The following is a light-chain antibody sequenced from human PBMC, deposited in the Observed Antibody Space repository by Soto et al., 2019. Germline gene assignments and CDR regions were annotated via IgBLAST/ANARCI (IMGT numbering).Light chain of an antibody. CDR3: SSYTSSSTVV. CDR1: SSDVGGYNY. J-gene: IGLJ2*01. V-gene: IGLV2-14*01. CDR2: EVS. Sequence: SALTQPASVSGSPGQSITISCTGTSSDVGGYNYVSWYQQHPGKAPKLMIYEVSNRPSGVSNRFSGSKSGNTASLTISGLQAEDEADYCCSSYTSSSTVVFGGGTKLTVL.